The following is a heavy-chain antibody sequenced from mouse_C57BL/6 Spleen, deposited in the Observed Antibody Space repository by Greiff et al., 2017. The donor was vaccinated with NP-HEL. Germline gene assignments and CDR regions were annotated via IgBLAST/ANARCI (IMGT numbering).Heavy chain of an antibody. Sequence: QVQLKQPGAELVRPGSSVKLSCKASGYTFTSYWMHWVKQRPIQGLEWIGNIDPSDSETHYNQKFKDKATLTVDKSSSTAYMQLSSLTSEDSAVYYCARETGNYFDYWGQGTTLTVSS. V-gene: IGHV1-52*01. CDR1: GYTFTSYW. CDR2: IDPSDSET. J-gene: IGHJ2*01. D-gene: IGHD4-1*01. CDR3: ARETGNYFDY.